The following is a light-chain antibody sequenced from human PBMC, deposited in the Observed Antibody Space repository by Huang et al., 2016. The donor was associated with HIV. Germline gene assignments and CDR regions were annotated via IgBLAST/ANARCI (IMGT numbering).Light chain of an antibody. Sequence: EIVMTQSPATLSVSPGERATLSCRASQSLSNNLAWYQQKPGQAPRLLIYGASTRATGIPDRCSGSGSGTEFTLTISSLQSEDFVIYYCQQYNNWPPIIFGQGTLLEIK. J-gene: IGKJ5*01. CDR1: QSLSNN. CDR3: QQYNNWPPII. V-gene: IGKV3-15*01. CDR2: GAS.